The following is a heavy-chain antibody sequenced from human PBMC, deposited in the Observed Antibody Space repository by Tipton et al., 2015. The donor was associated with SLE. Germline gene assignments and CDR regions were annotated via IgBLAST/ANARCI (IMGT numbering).Heavy chain of an antibody. CDR1: GGSITSVNYY. J-gene: IGHJ5*02. D-gene: IGHD2-21*01. CDR2: IYYSGTT. CDR3: ARIRWVSATVCFDR. Sequence: TLSLTCSVSGGSITSVNYYWGWVRHLPGGGLEYIGHIYYSGTTSYNPSLWSRVTISQDISENQFSLTLRSVPAADTAVYYCARIRWVSATVCFDRWGQGTLVTVSS. V-gene: IGHV4-31*03.